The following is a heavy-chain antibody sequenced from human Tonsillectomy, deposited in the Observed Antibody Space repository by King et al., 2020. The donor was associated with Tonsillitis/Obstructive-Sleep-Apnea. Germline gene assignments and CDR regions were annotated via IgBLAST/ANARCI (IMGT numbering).Heavy chain of an antibody. D-gene: IGHD2-2*02. Sequence: ITLKESGPSLVKPTQTLTLTCTFSVFSPSTSGMCVSWICQPPGKALEWLALIDCDDDKYHSTALNTRLTNSKDTSKNQVVLTMTNMDPVDTPTYYCARSAAIRSKDAFDIWGQGTMVTVSS. CDR1: VFSPSTSGMC. CDR3: ARSAAIRSKDAFDI. CDR2: IDCDDDK. J-gene: IGHJ3*02. V-gene: IGHV2-70*01.